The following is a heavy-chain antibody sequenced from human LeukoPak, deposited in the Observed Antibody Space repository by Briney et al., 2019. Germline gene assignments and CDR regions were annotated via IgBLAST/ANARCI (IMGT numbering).Heavy chain of an antibody. D-gene: IGHD1-20*01. CDR3: ECSWVIGKYYFDY. CDR2: ISFEGSNK. CDR1: GFTFSSYG. V-gene: IGHV3-30*03. J-gene: IGHJ4*02. Sequence: GRSLRLSCAASGFTFSSYGMHWVRQAPGKGQEWVAVISFEGSNKYHSDSVKGRFTISRDKSKNTLYVQMNSLRAEDTAVYYCECSWVIGKYYFDYWGQGTLVTVSS.